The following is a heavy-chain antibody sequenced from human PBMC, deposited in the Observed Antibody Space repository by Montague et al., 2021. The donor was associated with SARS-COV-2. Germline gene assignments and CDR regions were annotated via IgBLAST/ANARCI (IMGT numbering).Heavy chain of an antibody. Sequence: SETLSLTCTVSVGSISSYYWSWIRQPPGKGLEWIGYIYYSGSTNYNPSLKSRVTISVDTSKNQFSLKLSSVTAADTAVYYCARGSHYYDSSGYYFDYWGQGTLVTVSS. CDR3: ARGSHYYDSSGYYFDY. CDR1: VGSISSYY. D-gene: IGHD3-22*01. V-gene: IGHV4-59*01. J-gene: IGHJ4*02. CDR2: IYYSGST.